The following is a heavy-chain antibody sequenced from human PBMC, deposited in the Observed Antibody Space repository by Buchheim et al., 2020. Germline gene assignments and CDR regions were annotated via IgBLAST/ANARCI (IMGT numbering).Heavy chain of an antibody. V-gene: IGHV1-8*01. CDR3: ARGGSRKSGYYGSGSYYRDGY. Sequence: QVQLVQSGAEVKKPGASVKVPCKASGYTFTSYDINWVRQATGQGLEWMGWMNPNSGNTGYAQKFQGRVTMTRNTSISTAYMELSSLRSEDTAVYYCARGGSRKSGYYGSGSYYRDGYWGQGTL. CDR1: GYTFTSYD. J-gene: IGHJ4*02. CDR2: MNPNSGNT. D-gene: IGHD3-10*01.